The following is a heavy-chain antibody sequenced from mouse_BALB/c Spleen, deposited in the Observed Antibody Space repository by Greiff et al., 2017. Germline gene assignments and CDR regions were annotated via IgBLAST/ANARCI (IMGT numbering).Heavy chain of an antibody. J-gene: IGHJ3*01. CDR1: GYSITSDYA. CDR2: ISYSGST. V-gene: IGHV3-2*02. Sequence: EVQLVESGPGLVKPSQSLSLTCTVTGYSITSDYAWNWIRQFPGNKLEWMGYISYSGSTSYNPSLKSRISITRDTSKNQFFLQLNSVTTEDTATYYCARTLSTMITTTHLFAYWGQGTLVTVSA. CDR3: ARTLSTMITTTHLFAY. D-gene: IGHD2-4*01.